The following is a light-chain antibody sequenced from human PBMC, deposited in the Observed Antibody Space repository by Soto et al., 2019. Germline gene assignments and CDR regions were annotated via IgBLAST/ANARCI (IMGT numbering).Light chain of an antibody. CDR1: QSISNTY. Sequence: EIVLSQSPVTLSLSPGERATVSCRASQSISNTYLAWYQQKPGQAPRLLIYGASNRATGIPDRSSGSGSGRDFTLTINRLEPEDFAVYYCQQYGSSPFAFGPGTKVDI. CDR3: QQYGSSPFA. V-gene: IGKV3-20*01. J-gene: IGKJ3*01. CDR2: GAS.